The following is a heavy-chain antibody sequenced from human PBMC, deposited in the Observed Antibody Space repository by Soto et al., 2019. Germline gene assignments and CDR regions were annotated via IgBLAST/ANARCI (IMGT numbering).Heavy chain of an antibody. CDR2: ISYYGTNK. CDR3: ARGAAAGGNFDY. D-gene: IGHD6-13*01. J-gene: IGHJ4*02. CDR1: GFSFSISP. Sequence: GGSLSLSCSASGFSFSISPMHWVRRAPGKWPEWVALISYYGTNKFYADSVNGRFTISRYNAKNSLFLQMNSLRADDTAVYYCARGAAAGGNFDYWGQGTLVTVSS. V-gene: IGHV3-30-3*01.